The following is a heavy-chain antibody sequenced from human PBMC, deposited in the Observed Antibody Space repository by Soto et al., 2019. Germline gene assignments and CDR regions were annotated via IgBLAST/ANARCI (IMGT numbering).Heavy chain of an antibody. CDR2: IYYSGST. D-gene: IGHD3-10*01. J-gene: IGHJ6*02. CDR1: GGSISSYY. CDR3: ARGRAVARGVSYYYYYGMDV. Sequence: SETLSLTCTVSGGSISSYYWSWIRQPPGKGLEWIGYIYYSGSTNYNPSLKSRVTISVDTSKNQFSLKLSSVTAADTAVYYCARGRAVARGVSYYYYYGMDVWGQGTTVTVS. V-gene: IGHV4-59*01.